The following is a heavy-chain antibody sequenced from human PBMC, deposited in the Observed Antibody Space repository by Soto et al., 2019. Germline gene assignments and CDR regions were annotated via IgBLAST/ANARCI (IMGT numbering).Heavy chain of an antibody. CDR3: AREDGYCSSTSCYTGVINWFDP. D-gene: IGHD2-2*02. V-gene: IGHV1-18*01. Sequence: QVQLVQSGAEVKKPGASVKVSCKASGYTFTSYGISWVRQAPGQGLEWMGWISAYNGNTNYAQKLQGRVTMTTDTSTSTAHMELRSLRSDDTAVYYCAREDGYCSSTSCYTGVINWFDPWGQGTLVTVSS. J-gene: IGHJ5*02. CDR1: GYTFTSYG. CDR2: ISAYNGNT.